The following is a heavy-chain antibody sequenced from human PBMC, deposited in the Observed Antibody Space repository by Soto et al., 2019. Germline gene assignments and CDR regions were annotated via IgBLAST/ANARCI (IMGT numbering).Heavy chain of an antibody. Sequence: ASVKVSCKASGYTFTSYAMHWVRQAPGQRLEWMGWINAGNGNTKYSQKFQGRVTITRDTSASTAYMELSGLRSEDTAVYYCARGGMVTIFGVVIIGWYFDLWGRGTLVTVSS. CDR2: INAGNGNT. D-gene: IGHD3-3*01. J-gene: IGHJ2*01. CDR1: GYTFTSYA. CDR3: ARGGMVTIFGVVIIGWYFDL. V-gene: IGHV1-3*01.